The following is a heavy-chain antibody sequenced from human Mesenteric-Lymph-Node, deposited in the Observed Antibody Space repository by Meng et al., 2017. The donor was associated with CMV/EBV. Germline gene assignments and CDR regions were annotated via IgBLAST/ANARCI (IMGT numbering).Heavy chain of an antibody. V-gene: IGHV4-39*01. CDR2: IYYSGST. J-gene: IGHJ4*02. CDR1: GASISGSSYY. CDR3: ARRVEMATIVLDN. D-gene: IGHD5-24*01. Sequence: SETLSLTCTVSGASISGSSYYWGWIRQPPGKGLEWIGTIYYSGSTYYNPSLKSRVTISVDTSKNQFSLKLSSVTAADTAVYYCARRVEMATIVLDNWGQGTLVTVSS.